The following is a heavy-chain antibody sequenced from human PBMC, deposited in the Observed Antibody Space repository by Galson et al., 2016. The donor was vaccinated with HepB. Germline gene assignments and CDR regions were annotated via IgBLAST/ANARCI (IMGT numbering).Heavy chain of an antibody. CDR2: ISYDGAGK. Sequence: SLRLSCAASGFAFSSYSMYWVRQAPGKGLEWVAVISYDGAGKYYADSVKGRSTLSRDNSKNTLSLHMNSLRVEDTAVYYCTKDGGEAGADSSKGMDVWGQGTTVIVSS. J-gene: IGHJ6*02. D-gene: IGHD6-19*01. CDR3: TKDGGEAGADSSKGMDV. V-gene: IGHV3-30-3*01. CDR1: GFAFSSYS.